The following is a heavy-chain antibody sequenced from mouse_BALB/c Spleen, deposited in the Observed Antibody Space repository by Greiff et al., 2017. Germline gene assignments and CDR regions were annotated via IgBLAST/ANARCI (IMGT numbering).Heavy chain of an antibody. V-gene: IGHV10-1*02. CDR1: GFTFNTYA. Sequence: EVQLQESGGGLVQPKGSLKLSCAASGFTFNTYAMNWVRQAPGKGLEWVARIRSKSNNYATYYADSVKDRLTISRDDSQSMLYLQMNNLKTEATAMYYCVRHRYDDAMDYWGQGTSVTVSS. CDR3: VRHRYDDAMDY. J-gene: IGHJ4*01. CDR2: IRSKSNNYAT. D-gene: IGHD2-14*01.